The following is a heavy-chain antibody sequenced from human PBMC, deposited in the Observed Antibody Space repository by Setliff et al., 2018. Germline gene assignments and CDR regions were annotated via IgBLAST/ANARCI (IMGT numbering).Heavy chain of an antibody. CDR3: ARSLGSGSYYNSRPFYSDY. D-gene: IGHD3-10*01. Sequence: SETLSLTCTVSGGSISSGSNYWSWIRQSAGRGLEWIGHIDPSGNTNYHPSLKSRVTISGDTSKNQFSLKLTSVTAADTAVYFCARSLGSGSYYNSRPFYSDYWGQGTLVTVSS. J-gene: IGHJ4*02. CDR1: GGSISSGSNY. V-gene: IGHV4-61*09. CDR2: IDPSGNT.